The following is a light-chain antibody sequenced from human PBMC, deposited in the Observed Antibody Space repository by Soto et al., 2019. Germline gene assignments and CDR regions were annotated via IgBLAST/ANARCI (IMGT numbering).Light chain of an antibody. CDR3: QKYGSSFT. J-gene: IGKJ3*01. V-gene: IGKV3-20*01. CDR2: GAS. CDR1: QSVSSNY. Sequence: EIVLTQSPGTLSLSQGERATLSCRASQSVSSNYLAWYQHKPGQAPRLLIYGASSMDTGIRDSFSGSGSGTDFTLTISRLEPEDFALYDCQKYGSSFTFGPGTKVDIK.